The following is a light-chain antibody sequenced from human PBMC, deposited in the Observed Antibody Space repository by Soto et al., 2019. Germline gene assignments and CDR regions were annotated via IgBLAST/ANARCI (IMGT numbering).Light chain of an antibody. CDR3: AAWDDSLNGHAV. J-gene: IGLJ2*01. CDR2: SNN. CDR1: SSNIGSNT. Sequence: QSVLTQPPSASETPGQRVTISCSGSSSNIGSNTVSWYQQLPGAAPKLLIYSNNQRPSGVPDRFSGSKSGTSASLAISGLQSEDEADYYCAAWDDSLNGHAVFGGGTQLTVL. V-gene: IGLV1-44*01.